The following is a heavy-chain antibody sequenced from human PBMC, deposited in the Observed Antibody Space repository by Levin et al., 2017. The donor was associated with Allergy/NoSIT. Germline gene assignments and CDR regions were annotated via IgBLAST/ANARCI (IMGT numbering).Heavy chain of an antibody. V-gene: IGHV1-69*06. CDR2: IIPIFGTA. CDR3: ARTVGAVAGIDYYYYMDG. Sequence: EASVKVSCKASGGTFSSYAISWVRQAPGQGLEWMGGIIPIFGTANYAQKFQGRVTITADKSTSTAYMELSSLRSEDTAVYYCARTVGAVAGIDYYYYMDGWGKGTTVTVSS. D-gene: IGHD6-19*01. CDR1: GGTFSSYA. J-gene: IGHJ6*03.